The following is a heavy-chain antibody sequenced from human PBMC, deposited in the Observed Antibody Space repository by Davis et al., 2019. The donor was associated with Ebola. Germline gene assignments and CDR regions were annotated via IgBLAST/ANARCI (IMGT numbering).Heavy chain of an antibody. D-gene: IGHD6-13*01. V-gene: IGHV1-69*04. CDR1: GGTFSSYA. CDR3: AREGIAAAGVYYYYGMDV. Sequence: AAPVKVSCKASGGTFSSYAISWVRQAPGQGLEWVGRIIPILGIANYAQKFQGRVTITADKSTSTAYMELSSLRSEDTAVYYCAREGIAAAGVYYYYGMDVWGQGTTVTVSS. J-gene: IGHJ6*02. CDR2: IIPILGIA.